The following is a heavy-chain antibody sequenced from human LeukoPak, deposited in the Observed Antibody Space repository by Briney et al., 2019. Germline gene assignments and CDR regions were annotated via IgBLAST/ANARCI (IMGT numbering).Heavy chain of an antibody. J-gene: IGHJ6*02. CDR3: ARDSWSYYYGSGSYSDYYYYYGMDV. D-gene: IGHD3-10*01. Sequence: GGSLRLSCAASGFTFSSYSMNWVRQAPGKGLEWVSSISSSSSYIYYADSVKGRFTISRDNAKNSLYLQTNSLRAEDTAVYYCARDSWSYYYGSGSYSDYYYYYGMDVWGQGTTVTVPS. CDR1: GFTFSSYS. V-gene: IGHV3-21*01. CDR2: ISSSSSYI.